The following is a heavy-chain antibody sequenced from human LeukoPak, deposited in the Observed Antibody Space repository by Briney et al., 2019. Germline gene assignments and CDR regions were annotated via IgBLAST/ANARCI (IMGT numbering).Heavy chain of an antibody. CDR2: IRYDGSNK. D-gene: IGHD3-22*01. V-gene: IGHV3-30*02. CDR3: ARGQGSSGYYLDH. J-gene: IGHJ4*02. CDR1: GFTFSSYG. Sequence: GGSLRLSCAASGFTFSSYGMHWVRQAPGKGLEWVAFIRYDGSNKYYADSVKGRFTISRDNSKNTLYLQMNSLRAEDTAVYYCARGQGSSGYYLDHWGQGTLVTVSS.